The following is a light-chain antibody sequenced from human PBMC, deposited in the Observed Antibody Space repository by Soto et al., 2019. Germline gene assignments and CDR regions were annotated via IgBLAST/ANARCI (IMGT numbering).Light chain of an antibody. CDR1: SSDVGGYNY. V-gene: IGLV2-14*01. J-gene: IGLJ1*01. Sequence: QAVLTQPACVCLSPGQSITISCTGTSSDVGGYNYVSWYQQHPGKAPKRMIYEVSNRPSGVSNRFSGSKSGNTASLTISGLQAEDEADYYCSSYTSSSTLDYVFGTGTKVTVL. CDR2: EVS. CDR3: SSYTSSSTLDYV.